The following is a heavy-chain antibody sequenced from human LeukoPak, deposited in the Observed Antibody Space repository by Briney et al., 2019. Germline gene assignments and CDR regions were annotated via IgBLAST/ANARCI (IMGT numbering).Heavy chain of an antibody. CDR1: GFTFSNYG. Sequence: GGSLRLSCAASGFTFSNYGMHWVRQAPGKGLEWVAFIRYDGSNKYYADSVKGRFTISRDNSKNTLYLQMNSLRAEDTAVYYCATRDYCSSTSCYPNYFDYWGQGTLVTVSS. CDR3: ATRDYCSSTSCYPNYFDY. CDR2: IRYDGSNK. J-gene: IGHJ4*02. D-gene: IGHD2-2*01. V-gene: IGHV3-30*02.